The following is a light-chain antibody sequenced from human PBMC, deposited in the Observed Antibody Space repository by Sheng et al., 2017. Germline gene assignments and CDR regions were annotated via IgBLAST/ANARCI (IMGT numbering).Light chain of an antibody. J-gene: IGLJ2*01. CDR2: DVS. V-gene: IGLV2-14*03. CDR3: SSYTSKSTVV. CDR1: SSDVGGYNY. Sequence: QSALTQPASVSGSPGQSITISCTGTSSDVGGYNYVSWYQQHPGKAPKVMIYDVSNRPSGVSNRFSGSKSGNTASLTISGLQAEDEADYYCSSYTSKSTVVFGGGTKLTVL.